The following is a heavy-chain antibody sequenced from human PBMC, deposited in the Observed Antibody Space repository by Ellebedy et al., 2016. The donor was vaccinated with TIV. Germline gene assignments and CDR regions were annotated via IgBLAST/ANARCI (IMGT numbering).Heavy chain of an antibody. J-gene: IGHJ2*01. V-gene: IGHV3-48*02. CDR1: GFSFSRYT. Sequence: GESLKISXAASGFSFSRYTLNWVRQAPGRGLEWLSYISSCTSTIYYADSVRGRFTISRDDAKNSLYLQMNSLRDEDTAVYYCARPLHYGDSHWYFDLWGRGTQVTVSS. CDR2: ISSCTSTI. CDR3: ARPLHYGDSHWYFDL. D-gene: IGHD4-17*01.